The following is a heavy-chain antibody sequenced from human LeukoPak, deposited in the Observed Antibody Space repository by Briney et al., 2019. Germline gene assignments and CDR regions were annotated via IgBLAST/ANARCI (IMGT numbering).Heavy chain of an antibody. D-gene: IGHD3-22*01. CDR3: ARDRSLRTYYYDSSALEV. CDR1: VDSVSSNSAA. Sequence: SQTLSLTCAISVDSVSSNSAAWHWLRQSPSRGLEWLVRTYYRSKWYNDYAVSVKSRITINPDTSKNQFSLQLNSVTPEDTAVYYCARDRSLRTYYYDSSALEVWGQGTMVTVSS. CDR2: TYYRSKWYN. J-gene: IGHJ3*01. V-gene: IGHV6-1*01.